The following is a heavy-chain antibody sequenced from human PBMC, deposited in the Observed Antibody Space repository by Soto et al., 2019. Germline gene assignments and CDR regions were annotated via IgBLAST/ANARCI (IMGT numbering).Heavy chain of an antibody. CDR1: GFTFSSYA. CDR3: TNVATEKYLDYYLDH. J-gene: IGHJ4*02. V-gene: IGHV3-23*01. Sequence: PGGSLRLSCAASGFTFSSYAMSWVRQAPGKGLEWVSAISGSGGSTYYADSVKGRFTISRDNSMNILFLEMNDLRAEDTAVYFCTNVATEKYLDYYLDHWGLGTLVTVSS. CDR2: ISGSGGST. D-gene: IGHD1-1*01.